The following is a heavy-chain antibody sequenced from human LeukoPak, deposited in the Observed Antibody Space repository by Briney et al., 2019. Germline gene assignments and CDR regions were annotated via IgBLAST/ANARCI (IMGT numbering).Heavy chain of an antibody. Sequence: GRSLRLSCAASGFTFGSYGMHWVRQAPGKGLEWVAVIWYDGSNKYYADSVKGRFTISRDNSKNTLYLQMNSLRAEDTAVYYCARDRLPYYYYGMDVWGQGTTVTVSS. V-gene: IGHV3-33*01. CDR1: GFTFGSYG. CDR3: ARDRLPYYYYGMDV. CDR2: IWYDGSNK. D-gene: IGHD4-17*01. J-gene: IGHJ6*02.